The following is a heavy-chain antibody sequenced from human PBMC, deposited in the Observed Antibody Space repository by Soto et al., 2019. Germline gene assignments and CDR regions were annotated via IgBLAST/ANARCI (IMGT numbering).Heavy chain of an antibody. CDR2: IYYSGGT. CDR3: ASVLSGYYGPEYFQY. CDR1: GGSIRSTGFH. J-gene: IGHJ1*01. V-gene: IGHV4-31*03. D-gene: IGHD3-9*01. Sequence: QVQLQESGPGLVKPSQTLSLTCTVSGGSIRSTGFHWSWIRQHPGKGLEWIWYIYYSGGTYYNPSLLCRVTTSAETSKNQFSLHLTSVTAADTAVYYCASVLSGYYGPEYFQYWGQGTPVTVSS.